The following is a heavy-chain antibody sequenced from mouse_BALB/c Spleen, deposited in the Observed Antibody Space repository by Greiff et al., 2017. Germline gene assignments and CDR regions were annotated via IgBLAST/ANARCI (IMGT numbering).Heavy chain of an antibody. J-gene: IGHJ2*01. CDR3: ARDTLTGYIDY. D-gene: IGHD4-1*01. CDR1: GFTFSSYG. CDR2: INSNGGST. Sequence: EVNVVESGGGLVQPGGSLKLSCAASGFTFSSYGMSWVRQTPDKRLELVATINSNGGSTYYPDSVKGRFTISRDNAKNTLYLQMSSLKSEDTAMYYCARDTLTGYIDYWGQGTTLTVSS. V-gene: IGHV5-6-3*01.